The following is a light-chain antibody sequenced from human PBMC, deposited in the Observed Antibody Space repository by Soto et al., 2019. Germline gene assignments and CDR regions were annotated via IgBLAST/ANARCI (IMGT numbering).Light chain of an antibody. CDR2: GAS. CDR1: QSVSSN. V-gene: IGKV3D-15*01. J-gene: IGKJ5*01. CDR3: HQYNNWPRT. Sequence: EIVMTQSPATLSVSPGERATLSCRASQSVSSNLAWYQQKPGQAPRLLIYGASSRATGIPDRFSGSGSGTDFTLTISSLQPDDFAVYFCHQYNNWPRTFGQGTRLEI.